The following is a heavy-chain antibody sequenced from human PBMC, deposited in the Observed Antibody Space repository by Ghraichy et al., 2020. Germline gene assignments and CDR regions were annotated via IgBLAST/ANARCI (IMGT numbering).Heavy chain of an antibody. Sequence: LSLTCAASGFTFSSYGMHWVRQAPGKGLEWVAVISYDGSNKYYADSVKGRFTISRDNSKNTLYLQMNSLRAEDTAVYYCAKDRAPYYYGSGTLGYWGQGTLVTVSS. D-gene: IGHD3-10*01. CDR2: ISYDGSNK. J-gene: IGHJ4*02. CDR3: AKDRAPYYYGSGTLGY. V-gene: IGHV3-30*18. CDR1: GFTFSSYG.